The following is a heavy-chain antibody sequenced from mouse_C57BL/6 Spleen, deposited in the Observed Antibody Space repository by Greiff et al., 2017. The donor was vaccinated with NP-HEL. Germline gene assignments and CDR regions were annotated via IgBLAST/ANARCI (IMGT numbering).Heavy chain of an antibody. V-gene: IGHV6-3*01. Sequence: EVKLMESGGGLVQPGGSMKLSCVASGFTFSNYWMNWVRQSPEKGLEWVAQIRLKSDNYATHYAESVKGRFTISRDDSKSSVYLQMNNLRAEDTGIYYCTGRGIYYDSWFAYWGQGTLVTVSA. D-gene: IGHD2-4*01. J-gene: IGHJ3*01. CDR3: TGRGIYYDSWFAY. CDR1: GFTFSNYW. CDR2: IRLKSDNYAT.